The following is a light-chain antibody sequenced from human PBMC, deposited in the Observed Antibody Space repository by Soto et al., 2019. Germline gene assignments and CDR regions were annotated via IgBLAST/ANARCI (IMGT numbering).Light chain of an antibody. CDR1: QSVSTS. CDR3: QQRSIWPLT. J-gene: IGKJ4*01. V-gene: IGKV3-11*01. Sequence: EIVLTQSPATLSLSPGERATLSCRASQSVSTSLAWYQQKPGQAPRLLIYDASNRAAGIPARFSGSGSGTDFTLTISSLEPEDFALYYCQQRSIWPLTFGGGPGGYQ. CDR2: DAS.